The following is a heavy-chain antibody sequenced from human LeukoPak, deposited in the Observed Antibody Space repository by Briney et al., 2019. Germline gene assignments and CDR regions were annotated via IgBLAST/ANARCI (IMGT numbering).Heavy chain of an antibody. D-gene: IGHD3-10*01. CDR3: AIVSKRLLWCGERRGFDY. CDR2: NYSGESDT. V-gene: IGHV5-51*01. Sequence: GESLKISCKGSGYSFTSYCIGWVRQMPGKGLEWMGINYSGESDTSYSPSFQCQVTLSANKSISTAYLQWISLKASDIAMYYCAIVSKRLLWCGERRGFDYWGQGTLVTVSS. J-gene: IGHJ4*02. CDR1: GYSFTSYC.